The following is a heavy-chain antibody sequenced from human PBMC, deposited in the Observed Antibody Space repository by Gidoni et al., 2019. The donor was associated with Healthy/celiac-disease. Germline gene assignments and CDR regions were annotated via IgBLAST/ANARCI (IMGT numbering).Heavy chain of an antibody. J-gene: IGHJ4*02. Sequence: VSAISGSGGSTYYADSGKGRFTISRDNSKNTLYLQMNSLRAEDTAVYYCAKDPGRYYDFWSGHDYWGQGTLVTVSS. CDR2: ISGSGGST. CDR3: AKDPGRYYDFWSGHDY. V-gene: IGHV3-23*01. D-gene: IGHD3-3*01.